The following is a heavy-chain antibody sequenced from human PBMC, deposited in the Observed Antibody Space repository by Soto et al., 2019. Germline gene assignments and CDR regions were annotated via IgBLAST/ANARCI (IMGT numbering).Heavy chain of an antibody. D-gene: IGHD5-18*01. J-gene: IGHJ6*02. CDR2: LSGSGGST. V-gene: IGHV3-23*01. CDR3: AKRSLGYSYVGPYYYYYGMDV. Sequence: GGSLRLSCAASGFTFSSYAMSWVRQAPGKGLEWVSALSGSGGSTYSADSVKGRFTISRDNSKTTLYLQMNSLRAEDTAVYYCAKRSLGYSYVGPYYYYYGMDVWGQGTTVTVSS. CDR1: GFTFSSYA.